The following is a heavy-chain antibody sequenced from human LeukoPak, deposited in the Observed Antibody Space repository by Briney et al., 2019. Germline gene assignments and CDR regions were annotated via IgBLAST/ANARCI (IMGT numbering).Heavy chain of an antibody. J-gene: IGHJ6*03. Sequence: GGSLRLSCAASGFIFSTYTIHWVRQAPGKGLEWVAIVSYDGGNEYYADSVKGRFTISRDNSKGTLYLQMNSLRAEDTALYYCARGPQRSTSYYYYYMDVWGKGTTVTVSS. CDR3: ARGPQRSTSYYYYYMDV. CDR1: GFIFSTYT. CDR2: VSYDGGNE. D-gene: IGHD6-6*01. V-gene: IGHV3-30*04.